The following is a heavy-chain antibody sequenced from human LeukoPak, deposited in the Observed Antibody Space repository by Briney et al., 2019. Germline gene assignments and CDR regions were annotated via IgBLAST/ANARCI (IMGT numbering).Heavy chain of an antibody. Sequence: ASVKVSCKVAGYTLTELSMHWVRQAPGKGLEWIGCFDPEDSEPIYAQKFQGRVTMTEDTSTDTDYMELSSLRYEDTVVYYCANISSGWSYFDYWGQGTLVTVSS. J-gene: IGHJ4*02. CDR2: FDPEDSEP. CDR3: ANISSGWSYFDY. V-gene: IGHV1-24*01. D-gene: IGHD6-19*01. CDR1: GYTLTELS.